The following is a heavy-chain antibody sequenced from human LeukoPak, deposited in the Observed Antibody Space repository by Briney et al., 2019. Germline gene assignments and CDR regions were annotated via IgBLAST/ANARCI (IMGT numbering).Heavy chain of an antibody. CDR1: GFTFSSYA. Sequence: GGSLRLSCAASGFTFSSYAMSWVRQAPGKGLEWVSAISGSGGSTYYADSVKGRFTISRGNSKNTLYLQMNSLRAEDTAVYYCATPASPVLTAMVTYWGQGTLVTVSS. CDR3: ATPASPVLTAMVTY. V-gene: IGHV3-23*01. CDR2: ISGSGGST. J-gene: IGHJ4*02. D-gene: IGHD5-18*01.